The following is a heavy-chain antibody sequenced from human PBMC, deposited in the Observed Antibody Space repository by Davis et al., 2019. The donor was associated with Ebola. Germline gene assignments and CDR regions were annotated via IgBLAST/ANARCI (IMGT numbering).Heavy chain of an antibody. CDR2: INHRGST. V-gene: IGHV4-34*01. Sequence: MPSETLSLTCAVYGGSFSDYYWTWIRQPPGKGLEWIGEINHRGSTNYNPSLKSRVTISVDTSKNQFSLKLTSVTAADTAVYSCAGIAATGSYWGQGALVTVSS. CDR3: AGIAATGSY. J-gene: IGHJ4*02. D-gene: IGHD6-13*01. CDR1: GGSFSDYY.